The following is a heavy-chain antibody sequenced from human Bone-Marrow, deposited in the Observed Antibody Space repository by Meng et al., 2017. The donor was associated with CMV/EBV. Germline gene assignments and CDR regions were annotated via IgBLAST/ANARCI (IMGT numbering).Heavy chain of an antibody. CDR1: GGSFSGYY. Sequence: SETLSLTCAVYGGSFSGYYWSWIRQSPGTGLQRIAEIDDSGNTNYNPSLNGRVTISIDPSKKQFSLRLNFVTAADTAVYFCARSGIYGGTSRKARNFDYWGQGNLVTVSS. D-gene: IGHD4-23*01. CDR3: ARSGIYGGTSRKARNFDY. V-gene: IGHV4-34*01. CDR2: IDDSGNT. J-gene: IGHJ4*02.